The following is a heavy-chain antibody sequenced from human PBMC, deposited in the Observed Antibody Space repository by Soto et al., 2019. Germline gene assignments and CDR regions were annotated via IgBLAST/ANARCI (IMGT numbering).Heavy chain of an antibody. CDR1: GFTFSSYG. Sequence: QVQLVESGGGVVQPGRSLRLSCAASGFTFSSYGMHWVRQAPGKGLEWVAVIWYDGSNKYYADSVKGRFTIARDNSKNTLYLQMNSLRAEDTAVYYCASIVGAPHYYGMDVWGQGTTVTVSS. CDR3: ASIVGAPHYYGMDV. CDR2: IWYDGSNK. J-gene: IGHJ6*02. D-gene: IGHD1-26*01. V-gene: IGHV3-33*01.